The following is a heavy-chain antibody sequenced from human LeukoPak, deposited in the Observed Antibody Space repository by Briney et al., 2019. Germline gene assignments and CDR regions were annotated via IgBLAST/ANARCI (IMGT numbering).Heavy chain of an antibody. CDR3: ARQAHSPRPDFWSGYGYYYYYMDV. CDR2: INHSGST. CDR1: GGSFSGYY. D-gene: IGHD3-3*01. V-gene: IGHV4-34*01. J-gene: IGHJ6*03. Sequence: SETLSLICAVYGGSFSGYYWSWIRQPPGKGLEWIGEINHSGSTNYNPSLKSRVTISVDTSKNQFSLKLSSVTAADTAVYYCARQAHSPRPDFWSGYGYYYYYMDVWGKGTTVTVSS.